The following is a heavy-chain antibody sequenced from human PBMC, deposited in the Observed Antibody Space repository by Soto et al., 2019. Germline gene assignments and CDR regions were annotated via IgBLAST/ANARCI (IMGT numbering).Heavy chain of an antibody. V-gene: IGHV4-31*03. J-gene: IGHJ4*02. CDR2: IYYSGST. Sequence: SETLPLTCSVSGGSISSGGYYWSWIRQQPGKGLEWIGYIYYSGSTYYNPSLKSRVTISVDTSKNQFSLKLSSVTAADTAVYYCARVHSSSSVFGYWGQGTLVTVSS. D-gene: IGHD6-6*01. CDR1: GGSISSGGYY. CDR3: ARVHSSSSVFGY.